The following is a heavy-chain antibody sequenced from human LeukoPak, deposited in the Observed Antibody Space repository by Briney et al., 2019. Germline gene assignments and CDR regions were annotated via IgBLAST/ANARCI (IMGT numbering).Heavy chain of an antibody. CDR3: ARDYGGYACFDY. CDR1: GGSISSSSYY. D-gene: IGHD5-12*01. Sequence: PSETLSLTCTVSGGSISSSSYYWGWIPQPPGKGLEWIGSIYYSGSTYYNPSLKSRVTISVDTSKNQFSLKLSSVTAADTAVYYCARDYGGYACFDYWGQGTLVTVSS. CDR2: IYYSGST. V-gene: IGHV4-39*07. J-gene: IGHJ4*02.